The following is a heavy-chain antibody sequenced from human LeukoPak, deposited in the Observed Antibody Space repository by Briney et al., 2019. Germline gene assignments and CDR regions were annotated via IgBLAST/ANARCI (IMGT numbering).Heavy chain of an antibody. D-gene: IGHD1-1*01. Sequence: SETLSLTCTVSGDSISSFYWSWIRQPPGKGLERIGHIYYSGSTSYNPSLKSRVSISVDTSKNQFSLKLSSVTAADTAVYYCARDYNPTNFWGQGTLVTVSS. CDR1: GDSISSFY. CDR2: IYYSGST. J-gene: IGHJ4*02. V-gene: IGHV4-59*01. CDR3: ARDYNPTNF.